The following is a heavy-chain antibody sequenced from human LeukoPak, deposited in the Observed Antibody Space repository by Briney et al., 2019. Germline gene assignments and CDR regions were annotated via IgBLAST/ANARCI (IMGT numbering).Heavy chain of an antibody. D-gene: IGHD6-13*01. Sequence: GASVKVSCKASGYTFTSYGISWVRQAPGQGLEWMGGIIPIFGTANYAQKFQGRVTVTTDESTSTAYMELSSLRSEDTAVYYCARNPIAAAGTSSYYYYYMDVWGKGTTVTVSS. CDR1: GYTFTSYG. CDR3: ARNPIAAAGTSSYYYYYMDV. V-gene: IGHV1-69*05. J-gene: IGHJ6*03. CDR2: IIPIFGTA.